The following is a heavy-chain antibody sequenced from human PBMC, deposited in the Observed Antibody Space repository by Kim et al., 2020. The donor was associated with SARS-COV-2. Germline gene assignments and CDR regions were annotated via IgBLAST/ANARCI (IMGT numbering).Heavy chain of an antibody. CDR2: MNPNSGNT. D-gene: IGHD2-2*01. Sequence: ASVKVSCKASGYTFTSYDINWVRQATGQGLEWMGWMNPNSGNTGYAQKFQGRVTMTRNTSISTAYMELSSLRSEDTAVYYCACGYCSSTSCLISPDPWGQGTLVTVSS. CDR3: ACGYCSSTSCLISPDP. CDR1: GYTFTSYD. V-gene: IGHV1-8*01. J-gene: IGHJ5*02.